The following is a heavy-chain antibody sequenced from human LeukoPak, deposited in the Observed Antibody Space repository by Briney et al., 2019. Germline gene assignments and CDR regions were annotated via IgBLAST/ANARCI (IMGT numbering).Heavy chain of an antibody. V-gene: IGHV3-64*01. CDR2: ISSNGGST. CDR1: GFTFSSYA. D-gene: IGHD2-2*01. CDR3: ARASQLLGGRFDP. Sequence: GGSLRLSCAASGFTFSSYAMHWVRQAPGKGLEYVSGISSNGGSTYYANSVKGRFTISRDNSKNTLYLQMGSLRTEDMAVYYCARASQLLGGRFDPWGQGTLVTVSS. J-gene: IGHJ5*02.